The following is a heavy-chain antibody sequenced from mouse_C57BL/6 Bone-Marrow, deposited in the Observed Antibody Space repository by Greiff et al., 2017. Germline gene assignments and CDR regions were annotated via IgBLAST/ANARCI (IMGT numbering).Heavy chain of an antibody. CDR1: GYTFTDYY. Sequence: VQLQQSGPVLVKPGASVKMSCKASGYTFTDYYMNWVKQSHGKSLEWIGVINPYNGGTSYNQKFKGKATLTVDTASSTADMELNSLTSEDSAVYYCARRLLRWYFDVWGTGTTVTVSS. D-gene: IGHD2-3*01. V-gene: IGHV1-19*01. CDR2: INPYNGGT. J-gene: IGHJ1*03. CDR3: ARRLLRWYFDV.